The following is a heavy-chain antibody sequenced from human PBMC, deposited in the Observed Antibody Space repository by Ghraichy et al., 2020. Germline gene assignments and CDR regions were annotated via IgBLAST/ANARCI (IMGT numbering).Heavy chain of an antibody. CDR3: AREFRGWSIDY. CDR2: IYYSGST. D-gene: IGHD3-10*01. V-gene: IGHV4-59*01. CDR1: GGSISPNY. Sequence: SETLSLTCTVSGGSISPNYWSWIRQPPGKGLEWIGYIYYSGSTNYNPSLKSRVTISVDTSKNQFSLKLTSVTAADTAVYYCAREFRGWSIDYWGQGTLVTVSS. J-gene: IGHJ4*02.